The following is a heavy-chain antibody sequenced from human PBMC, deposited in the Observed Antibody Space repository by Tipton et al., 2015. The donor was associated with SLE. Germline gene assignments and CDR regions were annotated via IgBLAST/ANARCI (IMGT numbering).Heavy chain of an antibody. Sequence: TLSLTCAIYGGSFSVYYWSWIRQPPGKGLAWIGEINHSGSTNYNPSLKSRVTISVDTSKNQFSLKLSSVTAADTAVYYCARSLYKQLTFEFFHHWGQGTLVTVSS. V-gene: IGHV4-34*01. CDR2: INHSGST. J-gene: IGHJ1*01. CDR3: ARSLYKQLTFEFFHH. D-gene: IGHD6-13*01. CDR1: GGSFSVYY.